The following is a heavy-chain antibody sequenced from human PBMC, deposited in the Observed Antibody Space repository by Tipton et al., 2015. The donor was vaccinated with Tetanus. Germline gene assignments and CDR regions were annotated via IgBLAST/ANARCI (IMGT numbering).Heavy chain of an antibody. V-gene: IGHV4-4*07. CDR1: RGPISSYY. Sequence: LRLSCTVSRGPISSYYWSWIRQPAGTGLEWVGHISNGNTDYSTSIKSRVTLSVVLSKTQFSLQLRAVTAAHTAVYSCERGITDGYNRRLDYWGQGLRVAVS. CDR3: ERGITDGYNRRLDY. D-gene: IGHD5-24*01. J-gene: IGHJ4*02. CDR2: ISNGNT.